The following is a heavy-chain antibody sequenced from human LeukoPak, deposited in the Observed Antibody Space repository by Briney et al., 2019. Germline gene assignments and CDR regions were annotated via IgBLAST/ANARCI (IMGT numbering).Heavy chain of an antibody. CDR1: GYTFATYW. D-gene: IGHD2-21*01. Sequence: GESLKISCKASGYTFATYWIAWVRQMPGKGLEWMGIILPADSDTRYSPSFEGQVTLSADKSISTAYLQWNSLKASDTAMYYCAKIVRTYCGEDRYRVEYFQYWGQGTLVTVSS. CDR2: ILPADSDT. CDR3: AKIVRTYCGEDRYRVEYFQY. J-gene: IGHJ1*01. V-gene: IGHV5-51*01.